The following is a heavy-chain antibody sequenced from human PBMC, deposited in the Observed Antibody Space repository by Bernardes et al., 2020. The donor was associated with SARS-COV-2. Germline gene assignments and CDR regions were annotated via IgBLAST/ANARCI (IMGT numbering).Heavy chain of an antibody. V-gene: IGHV1-2*02. D-gene: IGHD3-16*01. CDR3: ARGGPTIGGDWFDP. CDR1: GYTLTGYY. Sequence: ASVKVSCKASGYTLTGYYMHWVRQAPGQGLEWMGWINPNSGGTNYAQKFQGRVTMTRDTSISTAYMELSRLRSDDTAVYYCARGGPTIGGDWFDPWGQGTLVTVSS. J-gene: IGHJ5*02. CDR2: INPNSGGT.